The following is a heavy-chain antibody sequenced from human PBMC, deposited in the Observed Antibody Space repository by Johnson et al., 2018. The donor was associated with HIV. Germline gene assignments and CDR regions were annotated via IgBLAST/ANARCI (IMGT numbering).Heavy chain of an antibody. CDR2: IRDDGSDK. D-gene: IGHD6-19*01. CDR3: AKDLHPAGQWLAFDI. V-gene: IGHV3-30*02. Sequence: QEKLVESGGGVVQPGGSLRLSCAASGFTFSDYGIHWVRQVPGKGLEWVAFIRDDGSDKFYGDSVKGRFTISRDNSKNTVHLQMNSLRADDTALYYCAKDLHPAGQWLAFDIWGQGTMLTVSS. CDR1: GFTFSDYG. J-gene: IGHJ3*02.